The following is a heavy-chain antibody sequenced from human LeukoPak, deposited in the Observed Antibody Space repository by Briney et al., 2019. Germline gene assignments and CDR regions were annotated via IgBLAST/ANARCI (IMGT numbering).Heavy chain of an antibody. CDR1: GDSISSYY. CDR3: ARGLKRITIFGVVSGAFDI. Sequence: SETLSLTCTVSGDSISSYYWSWIRQPPGKGLEWIGYIYYSGSTNYNPSLKSRVTISVDTSKNQFSLKLSSVTAADTAVYYCARGLKRITIFGVVSGAFDIWGQGTMVTVSS. CDR2: IYYSGST. V-gene: IGHV4-59*01. D-gene: IGHD3-3*01. J-gene: IGHJ3*02.